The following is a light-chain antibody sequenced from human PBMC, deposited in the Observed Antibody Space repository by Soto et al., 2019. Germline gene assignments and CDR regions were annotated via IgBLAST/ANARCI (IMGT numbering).Light chain of an antibody. V-gene: IGKV1-39*01. CDR2: GAS. Sequence: DIQMTQSPSSLSASLGDRVTITCRASENIIQYLNWYQQKPGKVPRLLVYGASRLETGVPSRFSASGFGTEFTLNIRGLQSEDFATYYCQHSYTAPWTFGQGTKV. CDR3: QHSYTAPWT. CDR1: ENIIQY. J-gene: IGKJ1*01.